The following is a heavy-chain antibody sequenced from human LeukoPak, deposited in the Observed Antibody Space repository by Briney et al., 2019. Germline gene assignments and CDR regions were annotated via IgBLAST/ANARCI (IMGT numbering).Heavy chain of an antibody. CDR3: AKDRGSSGSDY. V-gene: IGHV3-48*01. Sequence: GGSLRLSCAASGFTFSSYSMNWVRQAPGKGLEWVSYISSSSSTIYYADSVKGRFTISRDNAKNSLYLQMNSLRAEDTAVYYCAKDRGSSGSDYWGQGTLVTVSS. CDR1: GFTFSSYS. J-gene: IGHJ4*02. CDR2: ISSSSSTI. D-gene: IGHD6-19*01.